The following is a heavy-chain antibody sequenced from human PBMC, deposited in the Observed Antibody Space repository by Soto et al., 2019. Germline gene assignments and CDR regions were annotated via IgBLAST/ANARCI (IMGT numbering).Heavy chain of an antibody. Sequence: PSATLSLTCTVSGDSISSGSYYWSWIRQPPGKGLECIGYIYYSGSTNYKTSLRSRVTISIDTSKNQFSLKLNSVTAADTAVYYCASLDSSGSLDYWGQGTLVTVSS. CDR3: ASLDSSGSLDY. CDR2: IYYSGST. J-gene: IGHJ4*02. D-gene: IGHD3-22*01. CDR1: GDSISSGSYY. V-gene: IGHV4-61*01.